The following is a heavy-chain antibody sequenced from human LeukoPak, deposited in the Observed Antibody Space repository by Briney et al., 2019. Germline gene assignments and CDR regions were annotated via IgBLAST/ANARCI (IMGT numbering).Heavy chain of an antibody. J-gene: IGHJ4*02. CDR1: GYTFTSYD. V-gene: IGHV1-8*01. Sequence: ASVKVSCKASGYTFTSYDINWVRQATGQGLEWMGWMNPNSGNTGYAQKFQGRVTMTRNTSISTAYMELSSLRSEDTAVYYCARWGSYDSSGDPVVFDYWGQGTLVTVSS. CDR3: ARWGSYDSSGDPVVFDY. D-gene: IGHD3-22*01. CDR2: MNPNSGNT.